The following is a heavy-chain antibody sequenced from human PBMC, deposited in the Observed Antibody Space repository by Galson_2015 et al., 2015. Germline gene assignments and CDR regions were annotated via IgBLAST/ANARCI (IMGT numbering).Heavy chain of an antibody. CDR3: ANYYFDSSNDPSPPRFDP. J-gene: IGHJ5*02. Sequence: SLRLSCAASGFSFNSYAMTWIRQAPGNGLEWVSGIDGSGGSTIYADSVKGRFTVSRDNSKNTLYLQMNSLRVEDTAVYYCANYYFDSSNDPSPPRFDPWGQGALVTGSS. V-gene: IGHV3-23*01. CDR2: IDGSGGST. D-gene: IGHD3-22*01. CDR1: GFSFNSYA.